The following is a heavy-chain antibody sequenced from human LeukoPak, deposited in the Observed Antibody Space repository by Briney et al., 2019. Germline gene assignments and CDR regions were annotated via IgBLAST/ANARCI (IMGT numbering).Heavy chain of an antibody. CDR1: GGSISSYY. J-gene: IGHJ4*02. D-gene: IGHD5-18*01. Sequence: SETLSLTCTVSGGSISSYYWSWIRQPPGKGLEWIGYIYYSGSTNYNPSLKSRVTISVDTSKNQFSLKLSSVTAADTAVYYCARARHGYIYGYRPNELGHFFDYWGQGTLVTVSS. CDR2: IYYSGST. CDR3: ARARHGYIYGYRPNELGHFFDY. V-gene: IGHV4-59*01.